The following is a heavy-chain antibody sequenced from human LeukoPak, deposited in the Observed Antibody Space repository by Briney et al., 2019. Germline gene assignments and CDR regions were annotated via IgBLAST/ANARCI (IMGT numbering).Heavy chain of an antibody. J-gene: IGHJ5*02. Sequence: GGSLRLSCAAPGFSLDNSALSWARQAPGKGLQWVSTITDSGRSTDYADSVEGRFTISRDNSKNTMSLHMNSLTAGDTAVYYCAKHPGPYGGNPFNLWGQGTLVTVSS. CDR2: ITDSGRST. CDR1: GFSLDNSA. V-gene: IGHV3-23*01. CDR3: AKHPGPYGGNPFNL. D-gene: IGHD4/OR15-4a*01.